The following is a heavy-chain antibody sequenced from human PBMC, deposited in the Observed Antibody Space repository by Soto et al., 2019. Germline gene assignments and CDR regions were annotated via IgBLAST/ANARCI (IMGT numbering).Heavy chain of an antibody. D-gene: IGHD3-16*01. Sequence: EEQLVESGGDLVQPGGSLRLSRAASGFTVSNNYMSWVRQAPGKGLEWVSLIYSGGSTYYADSVKGRFTISRDSSKNTLYLQMNSLRAEDTAMYYCAAYSHKGYWGQGTLVTVSS. CDR2: IYSGGST. J-gene: IGHJ4*02. CDR3: AAYSHKGY. V-gene: IGHV3-66*01. CDR1: GFTVSNNY.